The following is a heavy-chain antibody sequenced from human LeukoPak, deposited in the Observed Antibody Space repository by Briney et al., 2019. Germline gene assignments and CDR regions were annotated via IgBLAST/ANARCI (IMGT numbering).Heavy chain of an antibody. CDR3: ARRGRGWGSYRTKNWFDP. CDR1: GYSFTSYW. D-gene: IGHD3-16*02. V-gene: IGHV5-51*01. J-gene: IGHJ5*02. Sequence: GESLKISCKGSGYSFTSYWIGWVRQMPGKGLEWMGIIYPGDSDTRYSPSFQGQVTISADKSISTAYLQWSSLKASDTAMYYCARRGRGWGSYRTKNWFDPWGQGTLVTVSS. CDR2: IYPGDSDT.